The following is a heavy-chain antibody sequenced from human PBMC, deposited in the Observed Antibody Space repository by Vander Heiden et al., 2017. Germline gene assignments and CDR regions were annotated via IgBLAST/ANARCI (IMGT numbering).Heavy chain of an antibody. J-gene: IGHJ4*02. V-gene: IGHV3-23*01. Sequence: EVQLLESGGGLVQPGGSLRLSCAASGFTFNNYAMSWVRQVPGKGLVWVSAINGGGGSTYYTDAVKGRLIISRDNSKKTRYLKMKGMRAEDTALYYFANSKRGGDNLDCWGQGTMVTVYS. D-gene: IGHD2-21*02. CDR3: ANSKRGGDNLDC. CDR1: GFTFNNYA. CDR2: INGGGGST.